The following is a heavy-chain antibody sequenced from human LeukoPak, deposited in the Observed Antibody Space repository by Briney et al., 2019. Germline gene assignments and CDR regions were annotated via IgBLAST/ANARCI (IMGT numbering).Heavy chain of an antibody. CDR1: GFTFSDYY. V-gene: IGHV3-11*01. Sequence: GGSLRLSCAASGFTFSDYYMSWIRQAPGKGLEWVSYISSSGSTIYYADSVKGRFTISRDNAKNSLYLQMNSLRSDDTAVYYCARGCQYQLLIYFYYYMDVWGKGTTVTVSS. CDR3: ARGCQYQLLIYFYYYMDV. CDR2: ISSSGSTI. D-gene: IGHD2-2*01. J-gene: IGHJ6*03.